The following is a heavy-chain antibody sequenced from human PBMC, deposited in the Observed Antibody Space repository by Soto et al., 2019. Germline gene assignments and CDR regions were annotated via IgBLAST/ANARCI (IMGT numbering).Heavy chain of an antibody. CDR2: IYYSGST. V-gene: IGHV4-31*03. Sequence: QVQLQESGPGLVKPSQTLSLTCTVSGGSISSGGYYWSWIRQHPGRGLELIGYIYYSGSTYYNPALRSRGTISVDASKNQCSLKLSSVTAADTAVYYCASYCSGGNCYSNWFDPWGRGTLVTVSS. J-gene: IGHJ5*02. D-gene: IGHD2-15*01. CDR3: ASYCSGGNCYSNWFDP. CDR1: GGSISSGGYY.